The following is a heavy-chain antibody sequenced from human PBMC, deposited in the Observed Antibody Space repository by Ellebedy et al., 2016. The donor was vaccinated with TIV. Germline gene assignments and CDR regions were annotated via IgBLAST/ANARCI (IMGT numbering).Heavy chain of an antibody. CDR2: IYYSGST. CDR3: ARLYSSDDAFDI. V-gene: IGHV4-59*08. Sequence: MPSETLSLTCTVSGGSTSSYYWSWIRQPPGKGLEWIGYIYYSGSTNYNPSLKSRVTISVDTSKNQFSLKLSSVTAADTAVYYCARLYSSDDAFDIWGQGTMVTVSS. D-gene: IGHD6-19*01. CDR1: GGSTSSYY. J-gene: IGHJ3*02.